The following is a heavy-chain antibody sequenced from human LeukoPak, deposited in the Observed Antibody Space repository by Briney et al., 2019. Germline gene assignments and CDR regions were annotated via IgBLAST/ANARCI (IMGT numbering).Heavy chain of an antibody. CDR3: ARLPSSWSGEAFDI. J-gene: IGHJ3*02. D-gene: IGHD6-13*01. Sequence: SETLPLTCTVSGGSISSSSYYRGWIRQPPGKGLEWIGSIYYSGSTYYNPSLKSRVTISVDTSKNQFSLKLSSVTAADTAVYYCARLPSSWSGEAFDIWGQGTMVTVSS. V-gene: IGHV4-39*01. CDR2: IYYSGST. CDR1: GGSISSSSYY.